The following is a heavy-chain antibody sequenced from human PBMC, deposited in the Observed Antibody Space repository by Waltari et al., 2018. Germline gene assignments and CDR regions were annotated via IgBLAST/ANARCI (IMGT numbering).Heavy chain of an antibody. CDR1: GGSISRYY. CDR2: IYNSWST. Sequence: QVQLQESGPRLVRPSETLSLTCTVSGGSISRYYWSWIRQPPGKGLEWIGHIYNSWSTDYNPSRKRRVTRSTDTSRNQFSLKVRSVTAADTAVYYCASLAGSGTSWYLDDYWGQGILVTVSS. D-gene: IGHD6-13*01. V-gene: IGHV4-59*01. J-gene: IGHJ4*02. CDR3: ASLAGSGTSWYLDDY.